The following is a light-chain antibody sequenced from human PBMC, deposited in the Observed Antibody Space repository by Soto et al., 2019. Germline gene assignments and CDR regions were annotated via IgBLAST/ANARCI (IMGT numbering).Light chain of an antibody. J-gene: IGKJ3*01. CDR2: AAS. Sequence: DIQMTQSPSSLSASVGDRVTITCRASQDISNYLDWYQQKPGKVPKLLIYAASTMQSGVQSRFSGSGSGTDFTLTISSLQPEDVATYYCQKYDSAPCTFGPGTKVDIK. V-gene: IGKV1-27*01. CDR3: QKYDSAPCT. CDR1: QDISNY.